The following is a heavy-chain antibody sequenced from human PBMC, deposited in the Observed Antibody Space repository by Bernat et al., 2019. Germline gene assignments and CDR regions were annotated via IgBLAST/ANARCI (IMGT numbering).Heavy chain of an antibody. CDR2: IYYSGST. CDR3: ARPQNLVQGVTAYFDC. J-gene: IGHJ4*02. CDR1: GGSIRSSSYY. Sequence: QLQLQESGPGLVKPSETLSLTCTVSGGSIRSSSYYWGWIRQPPGQGLEWIGSIYYSGSTYYNPSLKSRVTISVDTSKNQFSLKLSSVTAADTAVYSCARPQNLVQGVTAYFDCWGQGTQVTVAS. V-gene: IGHV4-39*01. D-gene: IGHD3-10*01.